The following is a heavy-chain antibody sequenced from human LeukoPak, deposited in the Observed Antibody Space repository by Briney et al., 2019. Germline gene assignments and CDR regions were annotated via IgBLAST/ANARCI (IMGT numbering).Heavy chain of an antibody. D-gene: IGHD6-19*01. CDR3: ARAKWLVRNWFDP. CDR1: GGSFSGYY. CDR2: INHSGST. J-gene: IGHJ5*02. V-gene: IGHV4-34*01. Sequence: SETLSLTCAVYGGSFSGYYWSWIRQPPGKGLVWIGEINHSGSTNYNPSLKSRVTISVDTSKNQFSLKLSSVTAADTAVYYCARAKWLVRNWFDPWGQGTLVTVSS.